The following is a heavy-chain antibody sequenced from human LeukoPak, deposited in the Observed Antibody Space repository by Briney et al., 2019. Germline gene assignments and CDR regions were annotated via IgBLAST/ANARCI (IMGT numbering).Heavy chain of an antibody. D-gene: IGHD3-10*01. V-gene: IGHV3-33*01. CDR1: GFTFSSYG. CDR3: ARELVHPLWFGELNYYGMDV. Sequence: QAGGSLRLSCAASGFTFSSYGMHWVRQAPGKGLEWVAVIWYDGSNKYYADSVKGRFTISRDNSKNTLYLQMNSLRAEDTAVYYCARELVHPLWFGELNYYGMDVWGQGTTVTVSS. CDR2: IWYDGSNK. J-gene: IGHJ6*02.